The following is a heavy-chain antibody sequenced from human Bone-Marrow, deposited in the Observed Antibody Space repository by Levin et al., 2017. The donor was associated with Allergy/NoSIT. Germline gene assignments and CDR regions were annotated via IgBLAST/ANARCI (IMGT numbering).Heavy chain of an antibody. CDR1: GGSISSDNW. CDR2: IFHSGST. CDR3: AQTMTGTWGGMGL. Sequence: SETLSLTCAVSGGSISSDNWWSWVRQPPGTGLEWSGEIFHSGSTNYNPSLKSRVTISLDKSKNQFSLTLNSATAADTAVYFCAQTMTGTWGGMGLWGQGTLVTVSS. D-gene: IGHD3-9*01. J-gene: IGHJ4*02. V-gene: IGHV4-4*02.